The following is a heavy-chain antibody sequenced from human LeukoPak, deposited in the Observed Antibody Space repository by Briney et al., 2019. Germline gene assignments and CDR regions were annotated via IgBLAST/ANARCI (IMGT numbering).Heavy chain of an antibody. CDR3: MAGRTGATYYYYYYYMDV. J-gene: IGHJ6*03. Sequence: SETLSLTCTVSGGSISSSSYYWGWIRQPPGKGREWIVSIYYSGSTYYNPSLKSRVTISVDTSKNQFSLKLSSVTAADTAVYYCMAGRTGATYYYYYYYMDVWGKGTTVTVSS. CDR2: IYYSGST. CDR1: GGSISSSSYY. V-gene: IGHV4-39*01. D-gene: IGHD6-19*01.